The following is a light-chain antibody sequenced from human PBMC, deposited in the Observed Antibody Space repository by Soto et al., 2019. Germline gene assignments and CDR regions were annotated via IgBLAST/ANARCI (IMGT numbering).Light chain of an antibody. CDR3: CSYAGSYTFV. CDR2: DVS. CDR1: SSDVGVYNY. J-gene: IGLJ1*01. V-gene: IGLV2-11*01. Sequence: QSALTQPRSVCGSPGQSVTISCTGTSSDVGVYNYVSWYQQYPGKAPKIMIYDVSKRPSGVPDRFSGSKSDNTASLTISGLQAEDEADYHCCSYAGSYTFVFGIGTKVTVL.